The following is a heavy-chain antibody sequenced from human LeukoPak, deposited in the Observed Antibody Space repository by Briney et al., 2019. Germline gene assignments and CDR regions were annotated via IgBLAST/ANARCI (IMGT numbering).Heavy chain of an antibody. CDR1: GGSISSYY. D-gene: IGHD3-10*01. Sequence: ASETLSLTCTVSGGSISSYYWSGIRQPPGKGLEWIGYIYYSGSSNYNPSLNSRVTISVDTSKNQFSLKLSSVTAADTAVYYCARPVSSGSFSGAFDIWGTGTMVTISS. J-gene: IGHJ3*02. V-gene: IGHV4-59*01. CDR2: IYYSGSS. CDR3: ARPVSSGSFSGAFDI.